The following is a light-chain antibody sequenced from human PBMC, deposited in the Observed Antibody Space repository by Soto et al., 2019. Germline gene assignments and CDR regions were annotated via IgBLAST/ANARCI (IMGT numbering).Light chain of an antibody. CDR3: QQHGNTPLT. V-gene: IGKV3-20*01. CDR1: QRLSSSY. CDR2: GAS. J-gene: IGKJ4*01. Sequence: EVVLAQSPGTLSLSPGERATLSCRASQRLSSSYLAWYQQKPGQAPRLLIYGASSRSTGIPDRFSGSGSGTDFTLTISRLEPEDFAVYYCQQHGNTPLTFGGGTKVDIK.